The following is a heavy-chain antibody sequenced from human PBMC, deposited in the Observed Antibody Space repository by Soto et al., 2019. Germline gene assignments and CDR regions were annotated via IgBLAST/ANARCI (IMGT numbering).Heavy chain of an antibody. J-gene: IGHJ4*02. CDR1: GGSISSGGYS. CDR3: ARGPPLGF. Sequence: PSETLSLTCAVSGGSISSGGYSWSWIRQPPGKGLECIGYIYHSVSTYCNPSLKSRVTISVDRSKNQFSLKLSSVTAADTAVYYCARGPPLGFWGQGTLVTVSS. V-gene: IGHV4-30-2*01. CDR2: IYHSVST.